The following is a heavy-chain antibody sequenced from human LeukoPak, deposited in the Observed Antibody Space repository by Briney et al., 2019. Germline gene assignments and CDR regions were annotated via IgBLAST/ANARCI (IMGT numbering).Heavy chain of an antibody. D-gene: IGHD1-26*01. CDR2: IYTTGTT. Sequence: PSETLSLTCTVSGDSITSYYWSWIRQSAEKGLEWIGRIYTTGTTNYNPSLKGRVTVSVDTSKNQFFLKLRSVTAADTAVYYCTRDVGASNFDSWGQGVQVTVSS. CDR1: GDSITSYY. CDR3: TRDVGASNFDS. V-gene: IGHV4-4*07. J-gene: IGHJ4*02.